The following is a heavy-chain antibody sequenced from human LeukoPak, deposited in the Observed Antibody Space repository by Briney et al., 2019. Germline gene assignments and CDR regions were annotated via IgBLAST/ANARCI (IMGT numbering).Heavy chain of an antibody. CDR2: INHSGST. CDR3: ARGRMDIVVVPAANPAYYYYYGMDV. D-gene: IGHD2-2*03. J-gene: IGHJ6*02. Sequence: PSETLSLTCAVYGGSFSGYYWRWIRQPPGKGLEWIGEINHSGSTNYNPSLKSRVTISVDTSKNQFSLKLSSVTAADTAVYYCARGRMDIVVVPAANPAYYYYYGMDVWGQGTTVTVSS. CDR1: GGSFSGYY. V-gene: IGHV4-34*01.